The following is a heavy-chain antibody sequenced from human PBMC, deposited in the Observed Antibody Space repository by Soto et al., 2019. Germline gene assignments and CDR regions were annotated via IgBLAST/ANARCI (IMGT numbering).Heavy chain of an antibody. J-gene: IGHJ4*02. CDR3: ARSRFYGGNPPPFDY. CDR2: ISYDGSNK. Sequence: PGGTLRLSCAASGFTFSSYAMHWVRQAPGKGLEWVAVISYDGSNKYYADSVKGRFTISRDNSKNTLYLQMNSLRAEDTAVYYSARSRFYGGNPPPFDYWGQGTLVTVSS. CDR1: GFTFSSYA. D-gene: IGHD4-17*01. V-gene: IGHV3-30-3*01.